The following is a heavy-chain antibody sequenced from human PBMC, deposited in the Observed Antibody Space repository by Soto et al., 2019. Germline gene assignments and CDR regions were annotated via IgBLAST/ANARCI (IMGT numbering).Heavy chain of an antibody. D-gene: IGHD7-27*01. CDR2: IIPMFRTT. CDR3: AGGDWGADAFDL. CDR1: GDTFDTYT. V-gene: IGHV1-69*12. Sequence: QVQLVQSGTEVRKPGSSVNVSCQASGDTFDTYTFSWVRQAPGQGLQWMGEIIPMFRTTNYAPRFQGRLTLTADDSTRIVYMELNSLTFEDTADYYCAGGDWGADAFDLWGQGTMIAVSS. J-gene: IGHJ3*01.